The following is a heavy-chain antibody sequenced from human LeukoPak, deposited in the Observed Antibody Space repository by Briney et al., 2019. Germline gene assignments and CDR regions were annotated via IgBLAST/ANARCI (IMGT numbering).Heavy chain of an antibody. J-gene: IGHJ5*02. V-gene: IGHV1-46*01. CDR1: GYTFTSYY. CDR2: INPSGGST. D-gene: IGHD3-10*01. CDR3: ARRITMVRGVRNWFDP. Sequence: ASVKVSCKASGYTFTSYYMHWVRQPPGQGLEWMGIINPSGGSTSYAQKFQGRVTMTRDMSTSTVYMELSSLRSEDTAVYYCARRITMVRGVRNWFDPWGQGTLVTVSS.